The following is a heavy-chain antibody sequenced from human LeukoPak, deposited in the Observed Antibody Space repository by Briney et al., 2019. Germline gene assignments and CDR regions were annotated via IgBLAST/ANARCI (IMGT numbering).Heavy chain of an antibody. V-gene: IGHV1-69*04. CDR2: IIPIFGIA. CDR1: GGTFSSYA. J-gene: IGHJ4*02. Sequence: SVKVSCKASGGTFSSYAISWVRQAPGQGLEWMGRIIPIFGIANYAQKFQGRVTITADKPTSTAYMELSSLRSEDTAVYYCARVPSGAGIAYWGQGTLVTVSS. D-gene: IGHD1-26*01. CDR3: ARVPSGAGIAY.